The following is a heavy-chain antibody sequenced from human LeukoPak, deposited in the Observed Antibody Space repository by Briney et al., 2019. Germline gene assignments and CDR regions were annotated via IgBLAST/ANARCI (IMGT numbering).Heavy chain of an antibody. Sequence: PSQTLSLTCTVSGGSISSGDYYWSWIRQPPGKGLGWLGYIYYSGSTYYNPSLKSRVTISVDTSKNQFSLKLSSVTAADTAVYYCARTKRERDGYNYDFDYWGQGTLVTVSS. J-gene: IGHJ4*02. D-gene: IGHD5-24*01. CDR3: ARTKRERDGYNYDFDY. CDR1: GGSISSGDYY. V-gene: IGHV4-30-4*01. CDR2: IYYSGST.